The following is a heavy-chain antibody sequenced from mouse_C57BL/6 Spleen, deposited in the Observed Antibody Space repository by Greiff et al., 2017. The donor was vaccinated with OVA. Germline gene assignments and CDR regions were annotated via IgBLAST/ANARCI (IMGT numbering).Heavy chain of an antibody. CDR2: ISDGGSYT. D-gene: IGHD4-1*01. CDR3: ARDLTGRGNFAY. J-gene: IGHJ3*01. CDR1: GFTFSSYA. Sequence: EVMLVESGGGLVKPGGSLKLSCAASGFTFSSYAMSWVRQTPEKRLEWVATISDGGSYTYYPDNVKGRFTISRDNAKNNLYLHMSHLKSEDTAMYYCARDLTGRGNFAYWGQGTLVTVSA. V-gene: IGHV5-4*01.